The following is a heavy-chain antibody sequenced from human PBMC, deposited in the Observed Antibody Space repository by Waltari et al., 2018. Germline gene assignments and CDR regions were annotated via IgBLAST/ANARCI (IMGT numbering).Heavy chain of an antibody. V-gene: IGHV4-59*01. J-gene: IGHJ4*02. CDR3: AREGIDDSSGYLFDY. Sequence: QVQLQESGPGLVKPSETLSLTCTVSGGSISSYYWSWIRQPPGKGLEWIGYIYYSGSTNYHPSLKSRVTISVDTSKNQFSLKLSSVTAADTAVYYCAREGIDDSSGYLFDYWGQGTLVTVSS. CDR2: IYYSGST. D-gene: IGHD3-22*01. CDR1: GGSISSYY.